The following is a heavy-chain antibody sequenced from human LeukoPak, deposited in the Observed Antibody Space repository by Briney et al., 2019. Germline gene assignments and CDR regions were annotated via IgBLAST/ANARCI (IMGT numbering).Heavy chain of an antibody. CDR1: GFTFSSYW. CDR2: INSDGSST. CDR3: ARRVVVPAAPYYFDY. V-gene: IGHV3-74*01. J-gene: IGHJ4*02. Sequence: GGSLRLSCAASGFTFSSYWMHAVRHAPGKGLVWVSRINSDGSSTSYADSVKGRFTISRDNAKNTLYLQMNSLRAEDTAVYYCARRVVVPAAPYYFDYWGQGTLVTVSS. D-gene: IGHD2-2*01.